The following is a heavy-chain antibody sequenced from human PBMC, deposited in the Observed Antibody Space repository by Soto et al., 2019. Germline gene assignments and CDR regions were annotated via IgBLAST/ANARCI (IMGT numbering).Heavy chain of an antibody. Sequence: PGGTLRLSCAASGFTLSNAWMSWVRQAPGQGLEWVGRIKSKTEGGTTDYAAPVKGRCTISSDDSKNPLYLQVNSLKTEDTAVYYCTTEYSYGPFFDYWGQGTLVTVSS. J-gene: IGHJ4*02. V-gene: IGHV3-15*01. CDR1: GFTLSNAW. CDR2: IKSKTEGGTT. CDR3: TTEYSYGPFFDY. D-gene: IGHD5-18*01.